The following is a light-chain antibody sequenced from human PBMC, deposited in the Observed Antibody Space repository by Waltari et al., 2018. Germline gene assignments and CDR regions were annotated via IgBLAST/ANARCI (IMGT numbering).Light chain of an antibody. CDR2: DAS. J-gene: IGKJ1*01. CDR1: QSVSKY. V-gene: IGKV3-20*01. Sequence: IVLTQSPGTLSLSPGERATLSCRASQSVSKYLAWYQQRPGQAPRLLIYDASTRATGIPDRFSGSGFGTDFSLTISRLEPEDFAVYYCQKYESLPATFGQGTKVEIK. CDR3: QKYESLPAT.